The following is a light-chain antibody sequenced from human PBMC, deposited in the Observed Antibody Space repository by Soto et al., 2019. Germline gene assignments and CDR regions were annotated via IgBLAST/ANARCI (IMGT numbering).Light chain of an antibody. J-gene: IGLJ2*01. Sequence: QSALTQPPSASGSPGQSVTISCTGTSSDVGGYNYVSWYQQHPGKAPKVMIYEVSKRPSGVPDRFSGSKSGNTASLTVSGLQAEDEADYYCSSYAGSNLVFGGGTKLHRP. CDR1: SSDVGGYNY. V-gene: IGLV2-8*01. CDR3: SSYAGSNLV. CDR2: EVS.